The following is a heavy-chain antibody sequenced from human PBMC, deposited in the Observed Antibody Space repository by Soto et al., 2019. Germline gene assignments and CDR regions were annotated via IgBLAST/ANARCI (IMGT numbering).Heavy chain of an antibody. CDR1: GFTFSSYA. V-gene: IGHV3-30-3*01. CDR2: ISYDGSNK. J-gene: IGHJ5*02. D-gene: IGHD2-21*01. Sequence: GGSLRLSCAASGFTFSSYAMHWVRQAPGKGLEWVAVISYDGSNKYYADSVKGRFTISRDNSKNTLYLQMNSLRAEDTAVYYCALDCGGDCYSEFDPWGQGTLVTVSS. CDR3: ALDCGGDCYSEFDP.